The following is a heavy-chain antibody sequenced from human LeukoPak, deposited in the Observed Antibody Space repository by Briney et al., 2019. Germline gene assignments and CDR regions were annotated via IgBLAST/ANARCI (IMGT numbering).Heavy chain of an antibody. V-gene: IGHV3-21*01. J-gene: IGHJ4*02. CDR3: ARIAAGGIAVAGLDY. Sequence: PGGSLRLSCAASGFTFSSYGMNWVRQAPGKGLEWVSSISSSTIYTYYADSVKGRFTISRDNAKNSLYLQMNSLRAGDTAVYYCARIAAGGIAVAGLDYWGQGTLVTVSS. CDR1: GFTFSSYG. D-gene: IGHD6-19*01. CDR2: ISSSTIYT.